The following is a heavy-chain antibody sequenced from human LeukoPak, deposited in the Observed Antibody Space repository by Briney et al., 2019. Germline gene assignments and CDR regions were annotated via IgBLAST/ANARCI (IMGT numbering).Heavy chain of an antibody. CDR2: ISGSGGST. V-gene: IGHV3-23*01. J-gene: IGHJ4*02. Sequence: GGSLRLSCAASGFTFSSYAMSWVRQAPGKELEWVSAISGSGGSTYYADSVKGRFTISRDNSKNTLYLQMNSLRAEDTAVYYCAKFGGSYYFGYWGQGTLVTVSS. CDR1: GFTFSSYA. D-gene: IGHD1-26*01. CDR3: AKFGGSYYFGY.